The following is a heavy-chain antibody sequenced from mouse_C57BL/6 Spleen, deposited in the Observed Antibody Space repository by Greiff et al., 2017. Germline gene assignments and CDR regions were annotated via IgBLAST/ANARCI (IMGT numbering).Heavy chain of an antibody. D-gene: IGHD1-1*01. J-gene: IGHJ1*03. CDR1: GFTFSDYY. CDR3: ARDVPLRYFDV. CDR2: INYDGSST. V-gene: IGHV5-16*01. Sequence: DVMLVESEGGLVQPGSSMKLSCTASGFTFSDYYMAWVRQVPEKGLEWVANINYDGSSTYYLDSLKSRFIISRDNAKNILYLQMSSLKSEDTATYYCARDVPLRYFDVWGTGTTVTVSS.